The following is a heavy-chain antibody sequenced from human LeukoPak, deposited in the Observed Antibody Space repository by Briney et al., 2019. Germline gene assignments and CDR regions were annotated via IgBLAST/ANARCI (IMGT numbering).Heavy chain of an antibody. CDR3: ARALGTTWRYYYYYMDV. J-gene: IGHJ6*03. CDR2: IYYSGST. Sequence: PPETLSLTCTVSGGSLSSYYWSWIRQPPGKGLEWIGYIYYSGSTNYNPSLKSRVTISVDTSKNQFSLKLSSVTAADTAVYYCARALGTTWRYYYYYMDVWGKGTTVTVSS. D-gene: IGHD1-7*01. V-gene: IGHV4-59*01. CDR1: GGSLSSYY.